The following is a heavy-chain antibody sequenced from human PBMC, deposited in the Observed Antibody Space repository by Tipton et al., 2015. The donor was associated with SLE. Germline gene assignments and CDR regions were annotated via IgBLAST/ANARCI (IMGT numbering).Heavy chain of an antibody. CDR1: GGSISSYY. V-gene: IGHV4-59*08. CDR2: IYYSGST. J-gene: IGHJ5*02. CDR3: ARFVGRVWFDP. Sequence: TLSLTCTVPGGSISSYYWSWIRQPPGKGLEWIGYIYYSGSTNYNPSLKSRVTISVDTSKNQFSLKLSSVTAADTAVYYCARFVGRVWFDPWGQGTLVTVSS. D-gene: IGHD6-6*01.